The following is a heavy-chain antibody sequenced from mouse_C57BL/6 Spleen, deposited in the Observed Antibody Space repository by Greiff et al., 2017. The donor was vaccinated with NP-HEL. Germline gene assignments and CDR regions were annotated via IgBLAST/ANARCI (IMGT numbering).Heavy chain of an antibody. CDR1: GFTFSDYG. CDR3: SWEQLRWYFDV. D-gene: IGHD3-3*01. Sequence: EVMLVESGGGLVKPGGSLKLSCAASGFTFSDYGMHWVRQAPEKGLEWVAYISSGSSTIYYVDTVKGRFTISRDNAKNTLFLQMTSLRSEDTAMYYCSWEQLRWYFDVWGTGTTVTVSS. V-gene: IGHV5-17*01. J-gene: IGHJ1*03. CDR2: ISSGSSTI.